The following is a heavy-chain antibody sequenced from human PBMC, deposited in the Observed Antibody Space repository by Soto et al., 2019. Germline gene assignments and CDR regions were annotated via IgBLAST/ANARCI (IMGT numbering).Heavy chain of an antibody. CDR2: IIPIFGTA. J-gene: IGHJ5*02. D-gene: IGHD3-22*01. Sequence: QVQLVQSGAEVKKPGSSVKVSCKDSGGTFSSYAISWGRQAPGQGLEWMGGIIPIFGTANYAQKFQGRVTITADDYTSTDYLELSSLRSEDTAVYYCASLPTRYYDRRGYRFYRWGQGTLVAVSS. CDR3: ASLPTRYYDRRGYRFYR. V-gene: IGHV1-69*01. CDR1: GGTFSSYA.